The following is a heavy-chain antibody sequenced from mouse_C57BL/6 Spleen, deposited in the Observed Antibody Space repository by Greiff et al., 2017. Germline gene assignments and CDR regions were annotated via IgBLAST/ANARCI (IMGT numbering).Heavy chain of an antibody. V-gene: IGHV5-6*01. CDR2: ISSGGSYT. CDR3: VYGNPFDS. J-gene: IGHJ2*01. D-gene: IGHD2-1*01. CDR1: GFTFSSYG. Sequence: EVQLQESGGDLVKPGGSLKLSCAASGFTFSSYGMSWVRQTPDKRLEWVATISSGGSYTYYPDSVKGRFTISRDNAKNTLYLQMSSLKSEDTAMYYCVYGNPFDSWGQGTTLTVSS.